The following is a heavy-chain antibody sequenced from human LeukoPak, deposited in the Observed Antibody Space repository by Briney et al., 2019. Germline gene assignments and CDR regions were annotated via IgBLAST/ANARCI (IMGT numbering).Heavy chain of an antibody. CDR3: ARSLIGWKDTAMAHGAFDI. V-gene: IGHV4-38-2*02. J-gene: IGHJ3*02. Sequence: SETLSLTCTVSGYSISSGYYWGWIRQPPGKGLEWIGSIYHSGSTYYNPSLKSRVTISVDTSKNQFSLKLSSVTAADTAVYYCARSLIGWKDTAMAHGAFDIWGQGTMVTVSS. CDR2: IYHSGST. D-gene: IGHD5-18*01. CDR1: GYSISSGYY.